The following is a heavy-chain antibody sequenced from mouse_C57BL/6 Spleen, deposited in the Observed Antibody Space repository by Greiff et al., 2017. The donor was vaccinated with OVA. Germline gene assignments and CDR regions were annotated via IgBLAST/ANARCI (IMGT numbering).Heavy chain of an antibody. CDR1: GFNIKDDY. Sequence: VQLQQSGAELVRPGASVKLSCTASGFNIKDDYMHWVKQRPEQGLEWIGWIDPENGDTEYASKFQGKATITADTSSNTAYLQLSSLTSEDTAVYYCTTEGYGSSYAWFAYWGQGTLVTVSA. J-gene: IGHJ3*01. CDR2: IDPENGDT. D-gene: IGHD1-1*01. CDR3: TTEGYGSSYAWFAY. V-gene: IGHV14-4*01.